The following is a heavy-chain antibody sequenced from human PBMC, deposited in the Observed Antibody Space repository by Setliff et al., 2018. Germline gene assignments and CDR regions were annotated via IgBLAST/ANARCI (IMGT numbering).Heavy chain of an antibody. CDR3: ARQRGYYDILTGYYTNYYNYMDV. V-gene: IGHV5-51*01. J-gene: IGHJ6*03. Sequence: PGESLKISCKTSGYSFINYWIAWVRQTPGKGLEWMGIIYPGDSHTRYSPSFQGQVTMSADKSISTAYLQWSSLKASDTAMYYCARQRGYYDILTGYYTNYYNYMDVWGKGTTVTVSS. CDR1: GYSFINYW. D-gene: IGHD3-9*01. CDR2: IYPGDSHT.